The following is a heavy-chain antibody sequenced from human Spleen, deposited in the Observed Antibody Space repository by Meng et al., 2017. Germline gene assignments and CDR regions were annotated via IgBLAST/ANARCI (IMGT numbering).Heavy chain of an antibody. Sequence: VQLLQSGAEVLNPGGAVNVSSNSAGYCFTTYAIHWVRQDPGQRLEWMGWISVGDGNTKYSQNFQGRVTFTRDTSASTASMELSSLRSEDTAVYYCVRWYFDYWGQGTLVTVSS. D-gene: IGHD6-13*01. CDR3: VRWYFDY. J-gene: IGHJ4*02. CDR1: GYCFTTYA. CDR2: ISVGDGNT. V-gene: IGHV1-3*01.